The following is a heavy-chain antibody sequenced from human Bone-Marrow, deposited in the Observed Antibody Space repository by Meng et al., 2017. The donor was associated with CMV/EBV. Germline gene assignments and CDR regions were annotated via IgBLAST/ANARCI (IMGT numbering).Heavy chain of an antibody. CDR3: ARDGDGLDV. CDR2: IYSGGST. J-gene: IGHJ6*02. CDR1: GFTFSSYS. V-gene: IGHV3-53*01. Sequence: GGSLRLSCAASGFTFSSYSMNWVRQAPGKGLKWVAVIYSGGSTDYADSVKGRFTISRDNSKNTLYLQMNSLRAEDTAVYYCARDGDGLDVWGQGTTVTVSS.